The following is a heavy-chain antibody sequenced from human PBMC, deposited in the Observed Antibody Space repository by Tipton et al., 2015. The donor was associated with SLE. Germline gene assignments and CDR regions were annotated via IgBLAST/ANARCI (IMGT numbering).Heavy chain of an antibody. D-gene: IGHD3-16*02. V-gene: IGHV4-59*12. CDR2: IYYSGST. J-gene: IGHJ3*02. Sequence: LSCTVSGGSISSYYWSWIRQPPGKGLEWIGYIYYSGSTNYNPSLKSRVTISVDTSKNQFSLKLSSVTAADTAVCYCARGWGLRLGELSLNAFDIWGQGTMVTVSS. CDR1: GGSISSYY. CDR3: ARGWGLRLGELSLNAFDI.